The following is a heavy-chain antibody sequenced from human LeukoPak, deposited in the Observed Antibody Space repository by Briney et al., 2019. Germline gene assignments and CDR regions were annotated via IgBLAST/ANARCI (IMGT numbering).Heavy chain of an antibody. V-gene: IGHV4-34*01. Sequence: SETLSLTCAVYGGSFSGYYWSWIRQPPGKGLEWIGEINHSGSTNYNPSLKSRVTISVDTSKNQFSLKLSSVTAADTAVYYCAGGKAAPIVVEDYWGQGTLVTVSS. CDR3: AGGKAAPIVVEDY. CDR2: INHSGST. J-gene: IGHJ4*02. D-gene: IGHD5-24*01. CDR1: GGSFSGYY.